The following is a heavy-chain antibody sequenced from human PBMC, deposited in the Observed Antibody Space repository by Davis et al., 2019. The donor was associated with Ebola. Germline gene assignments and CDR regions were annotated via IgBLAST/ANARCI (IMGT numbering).Heavy chain of an antibody. V-gene: IGHV3-73*01. CDR2: IRSKANSYAT. CDR3: TQDLYSSSWYRHYYYGMDV. Sequence: GGSLRLSCAASGFTFSGSAMHWVRQASGKGLEWVGRIRSKANSYATAYAASVKGRFTISRDDSKNTAYLQMNSLKTEDTAVYYCTQDLYSSSWYRHYYYGMDVWGQGTTVTVSS. J-gene: IGHJ6*02. D-gene: IGHD6-13*01. CDR1: GFTFSGSA.